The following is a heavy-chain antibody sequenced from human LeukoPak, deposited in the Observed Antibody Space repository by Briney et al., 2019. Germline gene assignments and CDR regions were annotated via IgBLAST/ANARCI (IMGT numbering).Heavy chain of an antibody. D-gene: IGHD3-3*01. J-gene: IGHJ6*04. CDR1: GYTFTSYG. CDR3: AIRPSDFWRGMDV. CDR2: ISAYNGNT. Sequence: ASVKVSCKASGYTFTSYGISWVRQAPGQGLEWMGWISAYNGNTNYAQKLQGRVTMTTDTSTSTAYMELSSLTSDDTAVYYCAIRPSDFWRGMDVWGEGTTVTVSS. V-gene: IGHV1-18*01.